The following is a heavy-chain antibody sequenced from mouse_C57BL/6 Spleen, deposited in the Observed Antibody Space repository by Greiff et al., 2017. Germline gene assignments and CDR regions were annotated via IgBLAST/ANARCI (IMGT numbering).Heavy chain of an antibody. D-gene: IGHD1-1*01. Sequence: EVKLQESGPGMVKPSQSLSLTCTVTGYSITSGYDWHWIRHFPGNKLEWMGYISYSGSTNYNPSLKSRISITHDTSKNHFFLKLNSVTTEDTATYYCAREGDYGSSYWYFDVWGTGTTVTVSS. CDR1: GYSITSGYD. CDR3: AREGDYGSSYWYFDV. J-gene: IGHJ1*03. V-gene: IGHV3-1*01. CDR2: ISYSGST.